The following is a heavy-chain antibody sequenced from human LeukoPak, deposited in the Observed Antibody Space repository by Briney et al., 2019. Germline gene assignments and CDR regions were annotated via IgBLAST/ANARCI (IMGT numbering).Heavy chain of an antibody. J-gene: IGHJ6*03. CDR1: GFTFSSYG. D-gene: IGHD3-10*01. Sequence: GGSLRLSCAASGFTFSSYGMHWVRQAPGKGLEWVAFIRYDGSNKYYADSVRGRFTISRDNAKNSLYLQMNSLRAEDTAVYYCARDSGYYYYYMDVWGKGTTVTVSS. CDR3: ARDSGYYYYYMDV. CDR2: IRYDGSNK. V-gene: IGHV3-30*02.